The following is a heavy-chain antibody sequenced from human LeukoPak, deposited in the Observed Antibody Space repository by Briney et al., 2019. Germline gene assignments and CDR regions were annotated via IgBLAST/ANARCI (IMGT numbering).Heavy chain of an antibody. CDR1: GFTFSSYA. Sequence: GGSLRLSCAASGFTFSSYAMCWVRQAPGKGLEWVSAISGSGGSTYYADSVKGRFTISRDNSKNTLYLQMNSLRAEDTAVYYCAKDSYDFWSGYYMFDYWGQGTLVTVSS. D-gene: IGHD3-3*01. CDR2: ISGSGGST. V-gene: IGHV3-23*01. J-gene: IGHJ4*02. CDR3: AKDSYDFWSGYYMFDY.